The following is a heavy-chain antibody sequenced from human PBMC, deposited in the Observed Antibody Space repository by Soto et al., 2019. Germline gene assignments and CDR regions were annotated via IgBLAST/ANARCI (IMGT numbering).Heavy chain of an antibody. CDR3: ARGHNIAVADQPGY. J-gene: IGHJ4*02. D-gene: IGHD6-19*01. CDR2: ISAYNGNT. CDR1: GYTFTSYG. V-gene: IGHV1-18*04. Sequence: GAPVKVSCKGSGYTFTSYGISWVRQDPGQGLEWMGWISAYNGNTNYAQKLQGRVTMTTDTSTSTAYMELRSLRSDDTAVYCCARGHNIAVADQPGYWGQGTLVTVSS.